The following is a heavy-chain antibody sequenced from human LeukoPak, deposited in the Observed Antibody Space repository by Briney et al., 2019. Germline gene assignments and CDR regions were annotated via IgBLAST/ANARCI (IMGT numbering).Heavy chain of an antibody. CDR1: GYTLTSYG. V-gene: IGHV1-18*01. J-gene: IGHJ4*02. Sequence: ASVKVSCKASGYTLTSYGISWVRQAPGHGLEWMGWISTYNGKTNYVQKFQGRVTMTTDTSTSTAYMELRSLRSDDTAVYYCARDKSTSWYFFDYWGQGTLVTVSS. CDR2: ISTYNGKT. CDR3: ARDKSTSWYFFDY. D-gene: IGHD2-2*01.